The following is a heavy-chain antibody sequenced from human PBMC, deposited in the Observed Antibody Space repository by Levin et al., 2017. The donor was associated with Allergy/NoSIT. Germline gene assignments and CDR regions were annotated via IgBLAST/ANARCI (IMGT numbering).Heavy chain of an antibody. CDR3: TRDQGYFDSLPN. CDR1: GFNFGDSG. Sequence: GGSLRLSCTGSGFNFGDSGMHWVRQAPGKGLEWVAFIRSEFYHGTLEYAASVKGRFTISRHDSERITYLQMNSLKAEDTAVYYCTRDQGYFDSLPNWGQGTLVTVSS. J-gene: IGHJ1*01. D-gene: IGHD3-9*01. V-gene: IGHV3-49*04. CDR2: IRSEFYHGTL.